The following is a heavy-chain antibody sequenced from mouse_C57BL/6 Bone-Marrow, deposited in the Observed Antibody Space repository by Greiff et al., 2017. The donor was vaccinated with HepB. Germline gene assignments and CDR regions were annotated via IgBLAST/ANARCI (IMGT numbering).Heavy chain of an antibody. CDR2: IDPENGDT. CDR3: TLYYYGSSY. Sequence: VQLQQSGAELVRPGASVKLSCTASGFNIKDDYMHWVKQRPEQGLEWIGWIDPENGDTEYASKFQGKATITADTSSITAYLQLSSLTSEDTAVYYCTLYYYGSSYWGQGTTLTVSS. J-gene: IGHJ2*01. D-gene: IGHD1-1*01. V-gene: IGHV14-4*01. CDR1: GFNIKDDY.